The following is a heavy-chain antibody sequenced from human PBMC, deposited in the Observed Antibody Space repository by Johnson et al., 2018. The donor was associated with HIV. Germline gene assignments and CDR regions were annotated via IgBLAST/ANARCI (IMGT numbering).Heavy chain of an antibody. V-gene: IGHV3-20*04. CDR2: INWNGGST. J-gene: IGHJ3*02. CDR1: GFTFDDYG. CDR3: ARATAYGGRVDGFDI. D-gene: IGHD4-23*01. Sequence: VQLVESGGGVVRPGWYLRLSCAASGFTFDDYGMSWVRQAPGKGLEWVSGINWNGGSTTYADSVKGRFTISRDNAKNSLDLQMNSLRGEDTALYYCARATAYGGRVDGFDIWGQGTMVTVSS.